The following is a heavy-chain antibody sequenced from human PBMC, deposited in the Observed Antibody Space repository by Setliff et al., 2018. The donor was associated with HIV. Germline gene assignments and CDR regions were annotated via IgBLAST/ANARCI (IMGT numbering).Heavy chain of an antibody. CDR1: GGSFSGYY. Sequence: SETLSLTCAVYGGSFSGYYWSWIRQPPGKGLEWIGEIDHSGSTNYNPSLKSRVTISVDTSKNHFSLRLNSVTAADTAVYYCARDVDHMMDVWGQGTTVTVS. J-gene: IGHJ6*02. CDR3: ARDVDHMMDV. V-gene: IGHV4-34*01. CDR2: IDHSGST.